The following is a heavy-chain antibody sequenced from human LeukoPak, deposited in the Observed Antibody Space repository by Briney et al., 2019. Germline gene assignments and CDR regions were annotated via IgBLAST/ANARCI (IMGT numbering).Heavy chain of an antibody. V-gene: IGHV3-30*02. Sequence: GGSLRLSCAASGFTFSSYGLHWVRHAPGKGLEWVAFIRYDGSIKYYADSVKGRFTISRDNSKNTLYLQMHSLRAEDTAVYYCEKPVQRGVYNWNYLGWFDPWGLGTLVTVSS. CDR3: EKPVQRGVYNWNYLGWFDP. D-gene: IGHD1-7*01. CDR1: GFTFSSYG. CDR2: IRYDGSIK. J-gene: IGHJ5*02.